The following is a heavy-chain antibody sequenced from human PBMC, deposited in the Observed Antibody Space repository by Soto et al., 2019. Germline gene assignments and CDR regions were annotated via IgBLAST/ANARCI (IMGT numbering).Heavy chain of an antibody. J-gene: IGHJ4*02. Sequence: EAQLVESGGGLVQPGGSLRLSCAASEFTFSSYSMNWVRQAPGKGLEWISYISSSRSTIYYADSVRGRFTISRDNAKNSLYLQMNSLRDENKAVYYCTRNYQIGWQFDYWGQGTLVTVSS. V-gene: IGHV3-48*02. CDR2: ISSSRSTI. CDR3: TRNYQIGWQFDY. D-gene: IGHD3-10*01. CDR1: EFTFSSYS.